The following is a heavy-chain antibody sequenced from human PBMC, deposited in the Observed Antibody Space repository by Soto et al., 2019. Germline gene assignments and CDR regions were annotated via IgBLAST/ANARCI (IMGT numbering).Heavy chain of an antibody. CDR2: TYYKSKWNN. CDR1: VCSVYSNSAG. Sequence: SQALSLTGVLSVCSVYSNSAGWKCIRQSPSRGLEWLGRTYYKSKWNNYYALSVKSRITINPDTSKNQFSLHLYSVTPKDTAVYYCTGINWFRGMDVWGQGTTVPVS. J-gene: IGHJ6*01. V-gene: IGHV6-1*01. CDR3: TGINWFRGMDV. D-gene: IGHD3-10*01.